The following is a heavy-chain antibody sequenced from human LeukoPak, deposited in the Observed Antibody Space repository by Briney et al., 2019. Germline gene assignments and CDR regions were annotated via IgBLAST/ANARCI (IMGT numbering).Heavy chain of an antibody. J-gene: IGHJ3*02. CDR2: FDPEDGET. D-gene: IGHD3-9*01. Sequence: ALVKVSCKVSGYTLTELSMHWVRQAPGKGLEWIGGFDPEDGETIYAQKFQGRVTMTEDTSTDTAYMELSSLRSEDTAVYYCATGMNAILTGYYSSGAFDIWGQGTMVTVSS. CDR3: ATGMNAILTGYYSSGAFDI. CDR1: GYTLTELS. V-gene: IGHV1-24*01.